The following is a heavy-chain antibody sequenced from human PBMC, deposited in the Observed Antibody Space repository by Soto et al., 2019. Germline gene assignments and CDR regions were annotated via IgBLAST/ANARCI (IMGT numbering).Heavy chain of an antibody. Sequence: GGSVRLSCAAAGLTFSSYGMHWVRQAPGKGLEWVAVISYDGSNKYYADSVKGRFTISRDNSKNTLYLQMNSLRAEDTAVYYCAKGCSSCRLWCFVYWGQRPRVTDST. CDR2: ISYDGSNK. V-gene: IGHV3-30*18. CDR3: AKGCSSCRLWCFVY. J-gene: IGHJ4*02. CDR1: GLTFSSYG. D-gene: IGHD2-2*01.